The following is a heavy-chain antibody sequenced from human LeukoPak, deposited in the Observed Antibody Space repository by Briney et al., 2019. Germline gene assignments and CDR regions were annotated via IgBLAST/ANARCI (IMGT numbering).Heavy chain of an antibody. CDR3: ARDRITMVRGVIITDYFDY. D-gene: IGHD3-10*01. Sequence: ASVKVSCKASGYTFTGYYMHWVRQAPGQGLEWMGWIHPNSGGTNYAQRFQGRVTMTRDTSISTAYMELSRLRSDDTAVYYCARDRITMVRGVIITDYFDYWGQGTLVTVSS. V-gene: IGHV1-2*02. CDR2: IHPNSGGT. J-gene: IGHJ4*02. CDR1: GYTFTGYY.